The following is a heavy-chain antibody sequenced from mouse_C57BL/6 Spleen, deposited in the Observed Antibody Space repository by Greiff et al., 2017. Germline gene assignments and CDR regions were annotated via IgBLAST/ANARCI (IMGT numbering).Heavy chain of an antibody. CDR1: GYTFTSYW. CDR3: ARRGYDLLALYFDY. J-gene: IGHJ2*01. V-gene: IGHV1-53*01. D-gene: IGHD2-4*01. Sequence: QVQLKQSGTELVKPGASVKLSCKASGYTFTSYWMHWVKQRPGQGLEWIGNINPSNGGTNYNEKFKSKATLTVDKSSSTAYMQLSSLTSEDSAVYYCARRGYDLLALYFDYWGQGTTLTVSS. CDR2: INPSNGGT.